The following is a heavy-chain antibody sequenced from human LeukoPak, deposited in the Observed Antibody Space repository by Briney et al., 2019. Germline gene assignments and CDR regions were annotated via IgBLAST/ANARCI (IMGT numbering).Heavy chain of an antibody. J-gene: IGHJ4*02. V-gene: IGHV4-34*01. Sequence: SETLSLTCAVYGGSFSGYYWSWIRQPPGKGLEWTGEINHSGSTNYNPSLKSRVTISVDTSRNQFSLKLNSVTAADTAVYYCARNQPDGSGSSSFDYWGQGTLVTVSS. CDR2: INHSGST. CDR3: ARNQPDGSGSSSFDY. CDR1: GGSFSGYY. D-gene: IGHD3-10*01.